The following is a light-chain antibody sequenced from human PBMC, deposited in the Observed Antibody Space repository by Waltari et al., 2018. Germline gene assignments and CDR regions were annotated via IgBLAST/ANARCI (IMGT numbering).Light chain of an antibody. Sequence: DVVMTQSPLSLPVTLGQPASISCTSSQSLVHSDGNTHLVWFHQRPGQSPRRLIYKVSNRDAGVPDRFRGSGSGTDFTRKISSVEAEDVGVYYCMQGTHWPYTFGQGTKLDIK. J-gene: IGKJ2*01. CDR2: KVS. CDR3: MQGTHWPYT. CDR1: QSLVHSDGNTH. V-gene: IGKV2-30*02.